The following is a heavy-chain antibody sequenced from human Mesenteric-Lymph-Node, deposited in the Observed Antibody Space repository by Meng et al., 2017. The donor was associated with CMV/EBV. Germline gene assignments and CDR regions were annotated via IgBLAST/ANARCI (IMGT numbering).Heavy chain of an antibody. J-gene: IGHJ6*02. CDR1: GFTFSNYE. CDR3: ARAEGGLELLDYIYYGMDV. V-gene: IGHV3-48*03. CDR2: IRTSGAT. Sequence: GGSLRLSCGVSGFTFSNYEMNWVRQSPGKGLEWVSNIRTSGATYYADSVRGRFTISRDNANNSLSLQMNNLRVEDTAVYYCARAEGGLELLDYIYYGMDVWGQGTTVTVSS. D-gene: IGHD1-7*01.